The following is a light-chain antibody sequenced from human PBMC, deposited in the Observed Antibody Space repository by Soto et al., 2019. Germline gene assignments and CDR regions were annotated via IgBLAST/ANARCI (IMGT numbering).Light chain of an antibody. V-gene: IGKV3-20*01. CDR1: QSISTY. J-gene: IGKJ3*01. Sequence: EIVLTQSPATVSLSPGERATLSCRASQSISTYLAWYQQKPGQAPRLLIFGASSRATGTPDRISGSGSGTDYTLTINRLEPEDFGVYYCQQYGDSVFTFGPGTTVEIK. CDR3: QQYGDSVFT. CDR2: GAS.